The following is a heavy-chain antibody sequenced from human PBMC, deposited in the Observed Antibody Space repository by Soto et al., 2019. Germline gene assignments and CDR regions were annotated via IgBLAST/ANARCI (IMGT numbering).Heavy chain of an antibody. V-gene: IGHV5-10-1*01. D-gene: IGHD2-8*01. CDR1: GYSFTSYW. J-gene: IGHJ5*02. CDR2: IDPSDSYT. Sequence: GESLKISCKGSGYSFTSYWISWVRQMPGKGLEWMGRIDPSDSYTNYSPSFQGHVTISADKSISTAYLQWSSLKASDTAMYYCARSPARDCTNGVCSNWFDPWGQGTLVTVSS. CDR3: ARSPARDCTNGVCSNWFDP.